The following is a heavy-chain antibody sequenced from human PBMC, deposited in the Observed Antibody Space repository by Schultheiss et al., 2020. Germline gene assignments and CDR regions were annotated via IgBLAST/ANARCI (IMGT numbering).Heavy chain of an antibody. Sequence: GGSLRLSCAASGFTFSSYWMSWVRQAPGKGLEWVGRIKSKTDGGTTDYAAPVKGRFTISRDDSKNTLYLQMNSLKTEDTAVYYCTTDFGYCSGGSCVNDAFDIWGQGTTVTVSS. CDR2: IKSKTDGGTT. CDR3: TTDFGYCSGGSCVNDAFDI. J-gene: IGHJ3*02. V-gene: IGHV3-15*01. D-gene: IGHD2-15*01. CDR1: GFTFSSYW.